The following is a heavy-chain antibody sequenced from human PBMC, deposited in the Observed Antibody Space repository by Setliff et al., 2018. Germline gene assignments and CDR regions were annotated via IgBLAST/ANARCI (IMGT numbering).Heavy chain of an antibody. CDR1: DGSLSTYY. CDR2: VYYSGTA. V-gene: IGHV4-59*01. J-gene: IGHJ4*02. Sequence: PSETLSLTCTVSDGSLSTYYWSWIRQPPGKGLEFIGYVYYSGTANYSLSLRSRLTISVDTSKIQFSLNLSSVTAADTSVYYFARGGTFRYFDFWGQGAPVTVSS. CDR3: ARGGTFRYFDF. D-gene: IGHD5-12*01.